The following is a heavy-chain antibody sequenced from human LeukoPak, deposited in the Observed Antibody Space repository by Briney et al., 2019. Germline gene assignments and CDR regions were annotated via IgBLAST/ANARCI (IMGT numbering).Heavy chain of an antibody. CDR2: ISAYNGNT. J-gene: IGHJ4*02. CDR1: GYTFTSYG. V-gene: IGHV1-18*01. D-gene: IGHD6-19*01. CDR3: ARVKRSAVAGTPQDY. Sequence: GASVKVSCKASGYTFTSYGISWARQAPGQGLEWMGWISAYNGNTNYAQKFQGRVTMTTDTSTSTAYMELRSLRSDDTAVYYCARVKRSAVAGTPQDYWGQGTLVTVSS.